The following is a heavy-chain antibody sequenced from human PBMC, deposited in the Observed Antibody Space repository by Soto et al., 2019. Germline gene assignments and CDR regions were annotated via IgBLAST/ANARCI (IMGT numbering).Heavy chain of an antibody. CDR2: ISYDGSNK. CDR1: GFTFSSYA. J-gene: IGHJ4*02. Sequence: VQLVESGGVVVQPGGSLRLSCAASGFTFSSYAMHWVRQAPGKGLEWVAVISYDGSNKYYADSVKGRFTISRDNSKNTLYLQMNSLRAEDTAVYYCARDFDIAAATYGGMFDYWGQGTLVTVSS. CDR3: ARDFDIAAATYGGMFDY. V-gene: IGHV3-30-3*01. D-gene: IGHD6-13*01.